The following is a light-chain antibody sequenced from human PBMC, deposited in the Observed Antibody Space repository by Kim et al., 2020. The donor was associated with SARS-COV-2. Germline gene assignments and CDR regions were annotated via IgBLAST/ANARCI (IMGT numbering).Light chain of an antibody. V-gene: IGKV1-33*01. Sequence: DIQLTQSPSSLSASVGDRVTITCQASQDIRNYLNWYQQKPGKAPKLLIFDASNLEAGVTSRFSGSGSGTDFTFTISSLQPEDIATYYYQQYDNLLTFGGGTKVDIK. CDR1: QDIRNY. CDR3: QQYDNLLT. J-gene: IGKJ4*01. CDR2: DAS.